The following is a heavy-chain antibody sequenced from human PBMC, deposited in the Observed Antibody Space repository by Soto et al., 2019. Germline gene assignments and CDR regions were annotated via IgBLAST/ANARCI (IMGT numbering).Heavy chain of an antibody. Sequence: QLQLQESGPRLVKPSETLSLTCTASGGSISSSSYYWGWVRQPLGKGLEWIGSMHFSGSTYYNPALKRRVILSGDTSKPQFSLKLTSVTVADTAVYYCAIEGAEVTGNWFGPWGQGALVTVSS. J-gene: IGHJ5*02. CDR2: MHFSGST. V-gene: IGHV4-39*02. D-gene: IGHD3-9*01. CDR1: GGSISSSSYY. CDR3: AIEGAEVTGNWFGP.